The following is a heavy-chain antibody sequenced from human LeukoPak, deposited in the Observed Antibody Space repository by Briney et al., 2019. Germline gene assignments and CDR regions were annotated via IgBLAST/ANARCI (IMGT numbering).Heavy chain of an antibody. CDR3: ARAGLLVRGVTLRYFDL. CDR2: INHSGGT. D-gene: IGHD3-10*01. CDR1: GGSFSGYY. V-gene: IGHV4-34*01. J-gene: IGHJ2*01. Sequence: SETLSLTCAVYGGSFSGYYWSWIRQPPGKGLEWIGEINHSGGTNYNPSLKSRVTISVDTSKNQFSLKLSSVTAADTAVYYCARAGLLVRGVTLRYFDLWGRGTLVTVSS.